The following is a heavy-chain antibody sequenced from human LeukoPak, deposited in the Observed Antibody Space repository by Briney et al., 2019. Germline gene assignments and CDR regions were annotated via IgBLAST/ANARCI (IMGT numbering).Heavy chain of an antibody. CDR2: IWYDGSNK. CDR1: GFTFSSYG. V-gene: IGHV3-33*01. D-gene: IGHD4-17*01. CDR3: ARATVTRYWFDP. Sequence: PGGSLRLSCAASGFTFSSYGMHWVRRAPGKGLEWVAVIWYDGSNKYYADSVKGRFTISRDNSKNTLYLQMNSLRAEDTAVYYCARATVTRYWFDPWGQGTLVTVSS. J-gene: IGHJ5*02.